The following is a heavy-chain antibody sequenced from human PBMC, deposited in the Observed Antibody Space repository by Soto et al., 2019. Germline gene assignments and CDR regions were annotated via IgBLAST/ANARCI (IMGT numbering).Heavy chain of an antibody. CDR3: ARETSYDFWSGPQTMDV. V-gene: IGHV3-33*08. D-gene: IGHD3-3*01. CDR1: GFTFSSYG. CDR2: VHYDGTKK. J-gene: IGHJ6*02. Sequence: PGGSLRLSCAASGFTFSSYGMHWVRQAPGKGLEWVAVVHYDGTKKYYADSVRGRFTISRDNSENILYLQMNSLRPDDTAVYFCARETSYDFWSGPQTMDVWGQGTTVTVSS.